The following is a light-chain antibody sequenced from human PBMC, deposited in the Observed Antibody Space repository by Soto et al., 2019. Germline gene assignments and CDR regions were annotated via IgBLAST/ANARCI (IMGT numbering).Light chain of an antibody. J-gene: IGLJ1*01. CDR1: SSDFGGYNY. V-gene: IGLV2-14*01. CDR2: DVS. CDR3: GSYASSSTLYV. Sequence: QSVLTLPASVSGSPGQSITISCTGNSSDFGGYNYVSWYQQHSGKAPKLMIYDVSNRPSGVSNRFSGSKSGNTASLTISGLQAEDEADYYCGSYASSSTLYVFGTGTKVTVL.